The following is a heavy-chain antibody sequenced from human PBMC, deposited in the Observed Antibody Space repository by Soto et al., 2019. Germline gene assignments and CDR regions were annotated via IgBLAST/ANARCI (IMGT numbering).Heavy chain of an antibody. D-gene: IGHD3-22*01. V-gene: IGHV1-18*01. CDR1: GYTFTTYG. Sequence: AASVKVSCKASGYTFTTYGMSWVRQAPGQGLDWMGWISTYNGNTKYAERLQGRVTMTTDTTTSTAYMELRSLTSDDTAVYYCARGPTDYYDNSGNYFLDYWGQGTLVTVSS. CDR3: ARGPTDYYDNSGNYFLDY. J-gene: IGHJ4*02. CDR2: ISTYNGNT.